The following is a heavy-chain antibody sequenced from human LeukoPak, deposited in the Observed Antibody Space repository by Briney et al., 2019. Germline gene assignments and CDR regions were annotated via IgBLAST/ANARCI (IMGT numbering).Heavy chain of an antibody. CDR3: TRTYSSSWSSSHFDY. V-gene: IGHV1-2*02. Sequence: GASVKVSCKASGYTFTGYYMHWVRQAPGQGLEWMGWINPNSGGTNYAQKFQGRVTMTRDTSISTAYMELSRLRSDDTAVYYCTRTYSSSWSSSHFDYWGQGTLVTVSS. D-gene: IGHD6-13*01. CDR1: GYTFTGYY. J-gene: IGHJ4*02. CDR2: INPNSGGT.